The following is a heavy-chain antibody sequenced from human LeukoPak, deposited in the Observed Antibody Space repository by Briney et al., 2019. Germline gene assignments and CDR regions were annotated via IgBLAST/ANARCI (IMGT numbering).Heavy chain of an antibody. CDR2: ISSSSSPI. D-gene: IGHD3-22*01. V-gene: IGHV3-48*01. CDR1: GFTFSSYS. Sequence: GGSLRLSCAASGFTFSSYSMNWVRQAPGKGLEWVSYISSSSSPIYYADSVKGRFTISRDNAKNSLYLQMNSLRAEDTAVYYCARGITTFQHWGQGTLVTVSS. J-gene: IGHJ1*01. CDR3: ARGITTFQH.